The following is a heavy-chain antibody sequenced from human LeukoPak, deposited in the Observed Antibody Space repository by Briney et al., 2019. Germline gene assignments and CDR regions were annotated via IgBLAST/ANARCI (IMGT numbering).Heavy chain of an antibody. J-gene: IGHJ5*02. CDR3: AKDTACCGFDH. Sequence: PGGSLRLSCAASGFTFSSYGMHWVRQAPGKGLEWVAVISYDGSNKYYADSLKGRFTISRDNSKNTLYLQMNSLRAEDTAVYYCAKDTACCGFDHWGQGTLVTVSS. CDR2: ISYDGSNK. V-gene: IGHV3-30*18. D-gene: IGHD5-18*01. CDR1: GFTFSSYG.